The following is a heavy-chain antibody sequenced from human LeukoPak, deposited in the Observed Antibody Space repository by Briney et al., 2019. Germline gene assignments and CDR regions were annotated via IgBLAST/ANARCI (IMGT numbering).Heavy chain of an antibody. CDR3: ARDNWAAAGALDY. J-gene: IGHJ4*02. V-gene: IGHV3-30*04. CDR2: ISYDGSNK. Sequence: GGSLRLSGAASGFTFSSYAMHWVRQAPGKGLEWVAVISYDGSNKYYADSVKGRFTISRDNSKNTLYLQMNSLRAEDTAVYYCARDNWAAAGALDYWGQGTLVTVSS. CDR1: GFTFSSYA. D-gene: IGHD6-13*01.